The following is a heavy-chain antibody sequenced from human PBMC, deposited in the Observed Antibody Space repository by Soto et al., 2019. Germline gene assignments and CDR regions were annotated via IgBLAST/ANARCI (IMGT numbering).Heavy chain of an antibody. V-gene: IGHV1-69*02. CDR3: ARFRGSYGMDV. CDR1: GGTFSSYT. CDR2: ILPILGIA. D-gene: IGHD3-10*01. Sequence: QVQLVQSGAEVKKPGSSVKVSCKASGGTFSSYTISWVRQAPGQGLEWMGRILPILGIAYYAQKFQGRVTTTADKSTSTASMELSSLRSEDTAVYYCARFRGSYGMDVWGQGPTVTVSS. J-gene: IGHJ6*02.